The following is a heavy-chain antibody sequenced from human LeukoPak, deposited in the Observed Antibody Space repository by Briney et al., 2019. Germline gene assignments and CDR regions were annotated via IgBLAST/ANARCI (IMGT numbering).Heavy chain of an antibody. V-gene: IGHV4-30-2*03. CDR2: IHYSGST. CDR3: ARSRAEEGLSY. J-gene: IGHJ4*02. Sequence: PSQTLSLTCTVSGGSISSGDYYWSWIRQSPGKGLEWIGSIHYSGSTYYNPSLKSRVTISRDTSKNQFSLKLSSVTATDTAVYYCARSRAEEGLSYWGQGTLVTVSS. CDR1: GGSISSGDYY. D-gene: IGHD3-16*01.